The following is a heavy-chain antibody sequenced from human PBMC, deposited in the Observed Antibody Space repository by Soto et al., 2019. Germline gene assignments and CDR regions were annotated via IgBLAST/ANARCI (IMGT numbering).Heavy chain of an antibody. V-gene: IGHV4-4*02. J-gene: IGHJ6*02. CDR1: GDSINNTYW. D-gene: IGHD2-2*01. Sequence: QVQLQESGPGLVEPSGTLSLTCFVSGDSINNTYWWSWVRQAPGKGLGWIGEIFHTGCKSYMPSLRGRITLSVDTSKNQFSVKLTSVTAADTAVYYCARAVYCTTANCWDDFHYYNVDVWGQGTAVTVSS. CDR3: ARAVYCTTANCWDDFHYYNVDV. CDR2: IFHTGCK.